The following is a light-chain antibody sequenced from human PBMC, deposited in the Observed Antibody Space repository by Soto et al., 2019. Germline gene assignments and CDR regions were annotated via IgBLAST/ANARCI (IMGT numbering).Light chain of an antibody. Sequence: DIQMPQSPSTLSGSVGDRVTITCRASQTISSWLAWYQQKPGKAPKLLIYKASTLKSWVPSRFSGSGSGTEFTLTISSLQPDDFATYYYQQYNSYWTFGQGTKVDIK. CDR3: QQYNSYWT. CDR2: KAS. CDR1: QTISSW. V-gene: IGKV1-5*03. J-gene: IGKJ1*01.